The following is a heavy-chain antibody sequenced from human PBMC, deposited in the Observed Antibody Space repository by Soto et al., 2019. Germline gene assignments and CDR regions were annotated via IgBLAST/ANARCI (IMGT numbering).Heavy chain of an antibody. J-gene: IGHJ6*02. Sequence: QVRLQESGPGLVKPSETLSLTCTVSGGSISSYYWSWIRQPPGKGLEWIGYIYYSGSTNYNPSLKSRVTISVDTSKNQFSLKLSSVTAADTAVYYCARYNWNYRYYYYGMDVWGQGTTVTVSS. CDR1: GGSISSYY. D-gene: IGHD1-7*01. V-gene: IGHV4-59*01. CDR3: ARYNWNYRYYYYGMDV. CDR2: IYYSGST.